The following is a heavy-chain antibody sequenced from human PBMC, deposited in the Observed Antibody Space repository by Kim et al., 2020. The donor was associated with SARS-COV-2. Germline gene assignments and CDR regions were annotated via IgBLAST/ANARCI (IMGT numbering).Heavy chain of an antibody. J-gene: IGHJ4*02. CDR3: ARGSANLLL. CDR2: GREK. Sequence: GREKNYAESVKGRFTISRDNAEKSVSLQMNSLRAEDTAIYFCARGSANLLLWGQGNLVTVSS. V-gene: IGHV3-7*01. D-gene: IGHD1-26*01.